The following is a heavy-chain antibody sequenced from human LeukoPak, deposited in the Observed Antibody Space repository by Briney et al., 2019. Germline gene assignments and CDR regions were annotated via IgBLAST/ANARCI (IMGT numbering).Heavy chain of an antibody. CDR1: GGSISSSSYY. J-gene: IGHJ6*03. CDR2: IYHSGTT. D-gene: IGHD3-16*01. CDR3: ARVWAPGYYYYMDV. Sequence: PSETLSLTCTVSGGSISSSSYYWGWIRQPPGKGLEWIALIYHSGTTYYNPSLKSRVTISVDTSKNQFSLKLSSVTAADTAVYYCARVWAPGYYYYMDVWGKGTTVTVSS. V-gene: IGHV4-39*07.